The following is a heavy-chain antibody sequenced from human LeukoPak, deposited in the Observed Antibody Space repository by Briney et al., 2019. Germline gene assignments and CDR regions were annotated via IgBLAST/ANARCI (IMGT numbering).Heavy chain of an antibody. CDR1: GFTFSSFG. CDR2: TWYDGSKE. D-gene: IGHD3-9*01. CDR3: ARGLQRPPYDILTGYFLDY. V-gene: IGHV3-33*01. Sequence: PGGSLRLSCAASGFTFSSFGMHWVRHAPGKGLEWAAVTWYDGSKEYYADSVKGRFTISRDNTKNTLYLQMNSLRAEDTAVYYCARGLQRPPYDILTGYFLDYWGQGTLVTVSS. J-gene: IGHJ4*02.